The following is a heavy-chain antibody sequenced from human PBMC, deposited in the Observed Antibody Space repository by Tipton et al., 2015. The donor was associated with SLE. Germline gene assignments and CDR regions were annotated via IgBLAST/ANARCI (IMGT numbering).Heavy chain of an antibody. V-gene: IGHV3-33*01. CDR1: GFTFSSYD. D-gene: IGHD1-26*01. Sequence: SLRLSCAASGFTFSSYDMHWVRQAPGKGLEWVAVIWYDGSYKYYADSVKGRFTISRDNSKNTLYLQMNSLKTEDTAVYYCARDVRDSGAFFDYWGQGILVTVSS. J-gene: IGHJ4*02. CDR2: IWYDGSYK. CDR3: ARDVRDSGAFFDY.